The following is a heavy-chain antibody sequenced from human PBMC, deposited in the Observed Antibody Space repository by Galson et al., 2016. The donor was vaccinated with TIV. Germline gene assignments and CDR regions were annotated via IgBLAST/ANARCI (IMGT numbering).Heavy chain of an antibody. Sequence: SLRLSCAASGFSFSLSSMNWVRQAPGRGLEWVSSISSGSSYIYYADSVKGRFTISRDNAKNSLYLQMNSLRAEDTAVYYCATWVSCNSTSCYYFDYWGQGTLVTVAS. V-gene: IGHV3-21*01. CDR2: ISSGSSYI. D-gene: IGHD2-2*01. J-gene: IGHJ4*02. CDR1: GFSFSLSS. CDR3: ATWVSCNSTSCYYFDY.